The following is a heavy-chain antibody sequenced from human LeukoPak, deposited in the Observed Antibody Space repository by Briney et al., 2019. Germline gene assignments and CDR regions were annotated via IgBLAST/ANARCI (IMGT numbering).Heavy chain of an antibody. Sequence: ASVKVSCKASGYTFTGYYMHWVRQAPGQGLEWMGWINPNSGGTNYAQKFQGRVTMTRDTSISTAYMELSRLSSDDTAVYYCARHPGKVTNDWYFDLWGRGTLVTVSS. CDR1: GYTFTGYY. J-gene: IGHJ2*01. CDR3: ARHPGKVTNDWYFDL. CDR2: INPNSGGT. V-gene: IGHV1-2*02. D-gene: IGHD4-23*01.